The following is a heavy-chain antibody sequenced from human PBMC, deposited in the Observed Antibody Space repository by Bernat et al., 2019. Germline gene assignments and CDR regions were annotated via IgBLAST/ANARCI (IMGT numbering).Heavy chain of an antibody. Sequence: EVQLVESGGGLVQPGGSLRLSCAASGFTFSSYEMNWVRQAPGKGLEWVSYISSSGSTIYYADSVKGRFTISRDNAKNSLYLQMNSLRAEDTAVYYCARDGDYYDSSGYPGAWGQGTLVTVSS. CDR3: ARDGDYYDSSGYPGA. CDR2: ISSSGSTI. D-gene: IGHD3-22*01. J-gene: IGHJ5*02. V-gene: IGHV3-48*03. CDR1: GFTFSSYE.